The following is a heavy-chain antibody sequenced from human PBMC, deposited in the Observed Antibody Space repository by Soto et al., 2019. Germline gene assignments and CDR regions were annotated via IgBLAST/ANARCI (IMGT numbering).Heavy chain of an antibody. V-gene: IGHV4-34*01. D-gene: IGHD1-26*01. J-gene: IGHJ4*02. CDR2: INHSGST. Sequence: SEPLSLTCAVYDGYFSGYYWSWIRQPPGKGREWIGEINHSGSTNYNPSLKIRLTISVDTSKNQFTLKLSSVTAADTAVYYCARERVGRWTHWGQGTLVTGSS. CDR3: ARERVGRWTH. CDR1: DGYFSGYY.